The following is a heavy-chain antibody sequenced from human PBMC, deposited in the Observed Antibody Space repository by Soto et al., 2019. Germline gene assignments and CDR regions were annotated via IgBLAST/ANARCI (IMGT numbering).Heavy chain of an antibody. CDR1: GGSISSGDYY. J-gene: IGHJ6*02. D-gene: IGHD3-3*01. CDR3: AREEATAKEGTIWRGYYYYYGMDV. V-gene: IGHV4-30-4*01. CDR2: IYYSGST. Sequence: TLSLTCTVSGGSISSGDYYWSWIRQPPGKGLEWIGYIYYSGSTYYNPSLKSRVTISVDTSKNQFSLKLSSVTAADTAVYYCAREEATAKEGTIWRGYYYYYGMDVWGQGTTVTVSS.